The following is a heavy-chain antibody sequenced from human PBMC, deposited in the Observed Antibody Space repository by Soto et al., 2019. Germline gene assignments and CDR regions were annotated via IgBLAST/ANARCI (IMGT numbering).Heavy chain of an antibody. J-gene: IGHJ4*02. CDR1: GFTFSSYG. D-gene: IGHD3-10*01. CDR3: ARDSLPVWFGESTIDY. CDR2: IWYDGSNK. V-gene: IGHV3-33*01. Sequence: GGSLRLSCAASGFTFSSYGMHWVRQAPGKGLEWVAVIWYDGSNKYYADSVKGRFTISRDNSKNTLYLQMNSLRAEDTAVYYCARDSLPVWFGESTIDYWGQGTLVTVSS.